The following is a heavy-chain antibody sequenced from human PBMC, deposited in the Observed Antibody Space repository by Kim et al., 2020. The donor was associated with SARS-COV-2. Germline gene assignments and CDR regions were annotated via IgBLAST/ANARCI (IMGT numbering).Heavy chain of an antibody. Sequence: GGSLRLSCVASGFIIRNYGMTWVRQPPGKGLEWVGNIKEDGSEAYYADSVKGRFTISRDNAKNSLYLQMNSLRAEDRAVYYCMRDPGKYWGQGTLVTVSS. CDR3: MRDPGKY. V-gene: IGHV3-7*01. CDR1: GFIIRNYG. J-gene: IGHJ4*02. CDR2: IKEDGSEA. D-gene: IGHD3-10*01.